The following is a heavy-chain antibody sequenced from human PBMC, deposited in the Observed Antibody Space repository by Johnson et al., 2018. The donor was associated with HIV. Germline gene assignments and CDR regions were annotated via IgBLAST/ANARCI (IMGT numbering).Heavy chain of an antibody. CDR2: IKQDGSQK. V-gene: IGHV3-7*05. Sequence: VQLVESGGGLVQPGGSLRLSCAVSEFPFSAYWMSWVRQAPGKGLEWVADIKQDGSQKSYLGSVKGRFNISRDNDKNSLFLQMNSLRVDDTALYYCLSARYGASGAFDMWGDGTRVTVSS. CDR3: LSARYGASGAFDM. CDR1: EFPFSAYW. J-gene: IGHJ3*02. D-gene: IGHD3-10*01.